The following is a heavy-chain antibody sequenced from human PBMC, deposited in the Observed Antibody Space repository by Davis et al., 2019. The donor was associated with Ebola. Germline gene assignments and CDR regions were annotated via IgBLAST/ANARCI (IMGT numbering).Heavy chain of an antibody. J-gene: IGHJ4*02. CDR3: EREGAGGDGYNRGYYFDY. CDR2: ISYDGNNE. D-gene: IGHD5-24*01. V-gene: IGHV3-30-3*01. CDR1: GLTFSSHA. Sequence: GGSLRPSCAASGLTFSSHAMHWVRLAPGKGLEWVAVISYDGNNEYYADSVKGRFTISRDNSKNTPYLQMNSLRAEDTAVYYCEREGAGGDGYNRGYYFDYWGQGTLVTVSS.